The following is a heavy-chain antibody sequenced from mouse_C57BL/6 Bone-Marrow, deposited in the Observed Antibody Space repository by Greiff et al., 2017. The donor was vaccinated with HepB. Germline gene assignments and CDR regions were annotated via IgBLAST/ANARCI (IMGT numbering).Heavy chain of an antibody. CDR2: IYPRSGNT. V-gene: IGHV1-81*01. CDR3: ARERGYYYGSRPWFAY. D-gene: IGHD1-1*01. Sequence: VQLQQSGAELARPGASVKLSCKASGYTFTSYGISWVKQRTGQGLEWIGEIYPRSGNTYYNEKFKGKATLTADKSSSTAYMELRSLTSEDSAVSFCARERGYYYGSRPWFAYWGQGTLVTVSA. CDR1: GYTFTSYG. J-gene: IGHJ3*01.